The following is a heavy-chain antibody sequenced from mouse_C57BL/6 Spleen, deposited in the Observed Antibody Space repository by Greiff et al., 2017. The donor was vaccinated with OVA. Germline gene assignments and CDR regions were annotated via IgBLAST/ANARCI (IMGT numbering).Heavy chain of an antibody. J-gene: IGHJ1*03. D-gene: IGHD1-1*01. V-gene: IGHV5-17*01. CDR1: GFTFTDYG. Sequence: EVMLVESGGGLVKPGGSLKLSCAASGFTFTDYGMHWVRQAPGKGLEWVAYISSGSGTIYYTDTVKGRFTISRDNSTNTLFLQMTSLRSEDTAVYYCARPCGSEIWYFDVWGTGTTVTVSS. CDR2: ISSGSGTI. CDR3: ARPCGSEIWYFDV.